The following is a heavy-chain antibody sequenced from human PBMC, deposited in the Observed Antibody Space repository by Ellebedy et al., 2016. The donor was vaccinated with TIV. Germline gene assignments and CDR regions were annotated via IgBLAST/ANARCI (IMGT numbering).Heavy chain of an antibody. D-gene: IGHD4-17*01. CDR1: GYTFTSYA. CDR3: ARGGVTTVMHY. V-gene: IGHV1-3*01. J-gene: IGHJ4*02. Sequence: AASVKVSCKASGYTFTSYAMHWVRQAPGQRLEWMGWINAGNGNTKYSQKFQGRVTITRDTSASTAYMELRSLRSEDTAVYYCARGGVTTVMHYWGQGTLVTVSS. CDR2: INAGNGNT.